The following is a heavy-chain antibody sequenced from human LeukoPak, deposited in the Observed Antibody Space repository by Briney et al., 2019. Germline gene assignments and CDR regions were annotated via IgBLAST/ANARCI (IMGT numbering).Heavy chain of an antibody. CDR2: ISSSSSTI. Sequence: GGSLRLSCAASGFTFGSYSMNWVRQAPGKGLEWVSYISSSSSTIYYADSLKGRFTISRDNAKNSLYLQMNSLRAEDTAVYYCARGRDGYNLVDAFDIWGQGIMVTVSS. CDR3: ARGRDGYNLVDAFDI. J-gene: IGHJ3*02. D-gene: IGHD5-24*01. CDR1: GFTFGSYS. V-gene: IGHV3-48*04.